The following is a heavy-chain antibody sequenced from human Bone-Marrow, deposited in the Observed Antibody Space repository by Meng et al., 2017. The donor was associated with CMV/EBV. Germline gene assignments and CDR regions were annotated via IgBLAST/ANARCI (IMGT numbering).Heavy chain of an antibody. J-gene: IGHJ6*02. CDR3: ARDLDYYYDSSGYYNYYYGMDV. V-gene: IGHV3-7*01. D-gene: IGHD3-22*01. CDR2: IKQDGSAK. CDR1: GFTLRSYC. Sequence: GGSLRLSCAASGFTLRSYCMTWVRQAPGKGLEWVANIKQDGSAKYYVESVKGRFTISRDNAKNSLYLQMNSLRAEDTAVYYCARDLDYYYDSSGYYNYYYGMDVWGQGTTVTVSS.